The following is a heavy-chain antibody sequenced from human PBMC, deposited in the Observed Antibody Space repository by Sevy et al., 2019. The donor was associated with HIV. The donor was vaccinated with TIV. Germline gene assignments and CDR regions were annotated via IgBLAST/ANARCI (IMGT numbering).Heavy chain of an antibody. J-gene: IGHJ4*02. V-gene: IGHV3-7*03. D-gene: IGHD7-27*01. CDR3: ARSWDYWGQMGY. CDR1: GFTFNNYW. CDR2: IKQDGSDK. Sequence: GGFLRLSCAASGFTFNNYWMTWVRQAPGKGLEWMANIKQDGSDKYYMESVKGRFNISRDNTKNLLYLQLNSLRAEDMDVYYCARSWDYWGQMGYWGQGTLVTVSS.